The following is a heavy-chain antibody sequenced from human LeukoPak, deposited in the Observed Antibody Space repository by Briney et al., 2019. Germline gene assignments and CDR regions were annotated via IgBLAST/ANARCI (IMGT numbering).Heavy chain of an antibody. V-gene: IGHV1-8*01. Sequence: ASVKVSCKASGCTFTSYDINWVRQATGQGLEWMGWMNPNSGNTGYAQKFQGRVTMTRNTSISTAYMELSSLRSEDTAVYYCARGHSVDTAMLRDDYWGQGTLVTVSS. D-gene: IGHD5-18*01. CDR2: MNPNSGNT. J-gene: IGHJ4*02. CDR1: GCTFTSYD. CDR3: ARGHSVDTAMLRDDY.